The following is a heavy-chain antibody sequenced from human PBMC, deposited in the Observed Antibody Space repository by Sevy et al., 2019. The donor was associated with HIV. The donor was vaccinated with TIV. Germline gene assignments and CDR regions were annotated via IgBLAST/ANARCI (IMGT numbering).Heavy chain of an antibody. D-gene: IGHD3-22*01. Sequence: ASVKVSCKVSGYTLTELSMHWVRQAPGKGLEWMGGFDPEDGETIYAQKFQGRVIMTEDTSTDTAYMELSSLRSEDTAVYYCETPRGGEGDYYDSSGYYFFDYWGQGTLVTVSS. V-gene: IGHV1-24*01. CDR2: FDPEDGET. CDR3: ETPRGGEGDYYDSSGYYFFDY. CDR1: GYTLTELS. J-gene: IGHJ4*02.